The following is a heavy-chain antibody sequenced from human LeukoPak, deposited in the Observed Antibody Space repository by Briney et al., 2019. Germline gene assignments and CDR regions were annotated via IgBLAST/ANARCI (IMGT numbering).Heavy chain of an antibody. D-gene: IGHD3-9*01. V-gene: IGHV3-48*03. CDR2: ISTSGSTI. CDR1: GFTFSSYE. CDR3: ARDHDWARAFDI. J-gene: IGHJ3*02. Sequence: GGSLRLSCAASGFTFSSYEMNWVRQSPGEGLEWSSYISTSGSTIYYADSVKGRFTISRDNAKNSLYLQMNGLRAEDTAAYYCARDHDWARAFDIWGQGTMVTVFS.